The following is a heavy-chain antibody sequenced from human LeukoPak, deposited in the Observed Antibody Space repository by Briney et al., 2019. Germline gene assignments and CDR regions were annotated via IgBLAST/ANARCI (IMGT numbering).Heavy chain of an antibody. CDR3: ATFRGSPRRGPLDN. D-gene: IGHD2-21*01. CDR1: GGSISISSSY. V-gene: IGHV4-39*07. Sequence: SETLSLTCTVSGGSISISSSYWGWIRQPPGKGLEWVGSVHYSGNTFYNPSLKSRVTMSVDTSKNQFSLKLSSVTAADTAVYYCATFRGSPRRGPLDNWGQGTLVSVSS. J-gene: IGHJ4*02. CDR2: VHYSGNT.